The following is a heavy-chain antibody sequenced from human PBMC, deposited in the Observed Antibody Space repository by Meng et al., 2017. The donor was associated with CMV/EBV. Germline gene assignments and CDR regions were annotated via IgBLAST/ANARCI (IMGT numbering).Heavy chain of an antibody. CDR3: VKSFYKPLLPGH. V-gene: IGHV3-74*01. D-gene: IGHD2-15*01. CDR1: GFIFSNYW. CDR2: INEDGSAT. J-gene: IGHJ4*02. Sequence: GGSLRLSCATSGFIFSNYWIHWVRQAPGKGLNWVARINEDGSATTYADSVRGRFFVSRDSAKNTADLQMNTVSAEDTAVYYCVKSFYKPLLPGHWGQGIMVTVSS.